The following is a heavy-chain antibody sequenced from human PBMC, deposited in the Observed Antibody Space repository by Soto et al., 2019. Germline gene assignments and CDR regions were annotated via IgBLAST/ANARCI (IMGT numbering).Heavy chain of an antibody. CDR1: GGSFSGYY. D-gene: IGHD6-13*01. CDR2: INHSGST. V-gene: IGHV4-34*01. J-gene: IGHJ6*02. CDR3: ARGSYSSSWYDYYYGMDV. Sequence: TETLSLTCAVYGGSFSGYYWSWIRQPPGKGLEWIGEINHSGSTNYNPSLKSRVTISVDTSKNQFSLKLSSVTAADTAVYYCARGSYSSSWYDYYYGMDVWGQGTTVTVSS.